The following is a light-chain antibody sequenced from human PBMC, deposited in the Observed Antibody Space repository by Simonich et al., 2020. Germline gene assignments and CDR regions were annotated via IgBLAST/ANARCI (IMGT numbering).Light chain of an antibody. Sequence: QSVLTQPPSVSVAPGQRVTIPCTGSSSNIGAGYYVHWYQQLPGTAPKLRSLGNRNWPSGVPDRFSGSKSGTSASLAITGLQAEDEADYYCQSYDSSLSGSVFGGGTKLTVL. CDR1: SSNIGAGYY. J-gene: IGLJ2*01. V-gene: IGLV1-40*01. CDR3: QSYDSSLSGSV. CDR2: GNR.